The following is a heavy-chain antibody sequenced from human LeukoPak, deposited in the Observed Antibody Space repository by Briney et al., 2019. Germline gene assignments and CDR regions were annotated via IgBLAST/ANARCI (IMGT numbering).Heavy chain of an antibody. D-gene: IGHD6-19*01. J-gene: IGHJ4*02. CDR2: IYHSGST. V-gene: IGHV4-38-2*02. CDR3: ARDRESWLVPSLLDY. Sequence: SETLSLTCAVSGYSISSGYYWGWIRQPPGKGLEWIGSIYHSGSTYYNPSLKSRVTIPVDTSKNQFSLKLSSVTAADTAVYYCARDRESWLVPSLLDYWGQGTLVTVSS. CDR1: GYSISSGYY.